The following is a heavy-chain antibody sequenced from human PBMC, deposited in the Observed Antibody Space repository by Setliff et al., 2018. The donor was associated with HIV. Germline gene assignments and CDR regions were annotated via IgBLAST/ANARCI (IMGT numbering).Heavy chain of an antibody. Sequence: GGSLRLSCAASGFTFSSYAMHLVRQAPGKGLEWVAVIWYDGSNKYYADSVKGRFTISRDNSRNTLYLQMSGLRIEDTATYFCAKDAKGSIDYWGQGTLVTVSS. V-gene: IGHV3-30*02. CDR2: IWYDGSNK. D-gene: IGHD1-26*01. CDR1: GFTFSSYA. J-gene: IGHJ4*02. CDR3: AKDAKGSIDY.